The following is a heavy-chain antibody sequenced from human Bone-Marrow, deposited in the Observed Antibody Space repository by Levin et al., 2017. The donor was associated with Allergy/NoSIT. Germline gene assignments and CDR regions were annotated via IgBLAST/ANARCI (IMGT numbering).Heavy chain of an antibody. J-gene: IGHJ4*02. Sequence: LSLPCAASGFTFRSSEMHWVRQATETGLEWVSSIGTAHDTHYPDSVKGRFTVSRENAKNSLYLQMNSLRVGDTAVYYCARLGAGAALDSWGQGTLVTVSS. CDR3: ARLGAGAALDS. V-gene: IGHV3-13*01. CDR2: IGTAHDT. D-gene: IGHD6-13*01. CDR1: GFTFRSSE.